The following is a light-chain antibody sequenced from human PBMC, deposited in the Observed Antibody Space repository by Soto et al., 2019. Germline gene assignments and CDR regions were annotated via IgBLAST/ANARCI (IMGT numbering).Light chain of an antibody. CDR1: QTISSW. CDR3: QQRSSWPPMYT. Sequence: DIQMTQSPSTLSGSVGDRVTITCRASQTISSWLAWYQQKPGKAPKLLIYKASTLKSGVPSRFSGSGSGTEFTLTISSLQPDDFATYYCQQRSSWPPMYTFGQGTRLDIK. V-gene: IGKV1-5*03. CDR2: KAS. J-gene: IGKJ2*01.